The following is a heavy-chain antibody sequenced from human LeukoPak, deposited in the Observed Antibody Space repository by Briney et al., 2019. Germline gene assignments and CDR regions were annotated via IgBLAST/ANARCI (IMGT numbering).Heavy chain of an antibody. CDR1: GFTFSSYA. CDR3: ARDRYDSSGYRLKY. D-gene: IGHD3-22*01. CDR2: VWHDGSKN. V-gene: IGHV3-30*02. Sequence: GGSLRLSCTAPGFTFSSYAIHWIRQAPGKGLEWVALVWHDGSKNYADSVKGRFTISRDNSKNTLYLQMNSLGAEDTAVYYCARDRYDSSGYRLKYWGQGTLVTVSS. J-gene: IGHJ4*02.